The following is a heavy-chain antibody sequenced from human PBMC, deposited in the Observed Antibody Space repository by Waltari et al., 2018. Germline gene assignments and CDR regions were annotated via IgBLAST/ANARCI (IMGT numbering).Heavy chain of an antibody. CDR2: IYHSGST. V-gene: IGHV4-38-2*02. Sequence: QVQLQESGPGLVKPSETLSLTCAVSGYSISSGYYWGWIRQPPGKGLEWIGSIYHSGSTYYNPSLKSRVTISVDTSKNQFSLKLSSVTAADTAVYYCARDASDIPFDPWGQGTLVTVSS. D-gene: IGHD3-9*01. CDR1: GYSISSGYY. J-gene: IGHJ5*02. CDR3: ARDASDIPFDP.